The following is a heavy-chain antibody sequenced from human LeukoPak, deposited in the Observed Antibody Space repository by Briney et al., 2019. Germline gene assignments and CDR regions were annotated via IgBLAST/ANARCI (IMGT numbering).Heavy chain of an antibody. CDR3: AREGSGAYYMDV. D-gene: IGHD3-10*01. CDR1: GFTFSSYE. J-gene: IGHJ6*03. CDR2: ISGSGSTI. Sequence: PGGSLRLSCAASGFTFSSYEMNWVRQAPGKGLEWVSYISGSGSTIYYADSVKGRFTISRDNAKNSLYLQMNSLRAEDTAVYYCAREGSGAYYMDVWGKGTTVTVSS. V-gene: IGHV3-48*03.